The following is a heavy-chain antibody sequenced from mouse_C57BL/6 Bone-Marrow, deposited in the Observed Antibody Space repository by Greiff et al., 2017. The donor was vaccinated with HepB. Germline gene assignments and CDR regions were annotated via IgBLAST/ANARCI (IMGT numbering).Heavy chain of an antibody. D-gene: IGHD1-1*01. CDR1: EYEFPSHD. CDR3: APPYYDGSSPYAMDY. CDR2: INSDGGST. J-gene: IGHJ4*01. Sequence: EVQGVESGGGLVQPGESLKLSCESNEYEFPSHDMSWVRKTPEKRLELVAAINSDGGSTYYPDTMERRFIISRDKTTKTLYRKMSSLRSEDTALYYCAPPYYDGSSPYAMDYWGQGTSVTVSS. V-gene: IGHV5-2*01.